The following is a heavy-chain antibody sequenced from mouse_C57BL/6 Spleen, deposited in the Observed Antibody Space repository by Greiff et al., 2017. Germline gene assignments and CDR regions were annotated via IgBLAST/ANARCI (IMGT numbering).Heavy chain of an antibody. CDR1: GYTFTSYW. J-gene: IGHJ1*03. V-gene: IGHV1-52*01. D-gene: IGHD1-1*01. CDR2: IDPSDSET. Sequence: QVQLQQPGAELVRPGSSVKLSCKASGYTFTSYWMHWVKQRPIQGLEWIGNIDPSDSETHYTQKFKAKATLTVDKSSSPAYMQLSSLPSEDSAVCYCARARVVAPDVWGTGTPVTVSA. CDR3: ARARVVAPDV.